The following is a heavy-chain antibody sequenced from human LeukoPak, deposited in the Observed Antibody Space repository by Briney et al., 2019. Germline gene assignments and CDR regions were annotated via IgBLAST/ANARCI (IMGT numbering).Heavy chain of an antibody. D-gene: IGHD5-24*01. J-gene: IGHJ4*02. CDR2: ITYDGSKK. Sequence: GGSLRLSCAASGFAFSSFGMHWARQAPGKGLDWVAVITYDGSKKYYADSVKGRFTISRDNSKNTLYLQMNSLRPEDTAVYYCAKALYGGYNSYYFDYWGQGTLVTVSS. CDR3: AKALYGGYNSYYFDY. CDR1: GFAFSSFG. V-gene: IGHV3-30-3*01.